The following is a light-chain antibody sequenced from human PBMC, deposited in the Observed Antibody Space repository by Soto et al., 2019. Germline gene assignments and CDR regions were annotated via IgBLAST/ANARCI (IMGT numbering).Light chain of an antibody. CDR3: QQRSNWPPFT. Sequence: EIVMTQSPATLSVSPGERATLSCRASQNVYTNLAWYQQKPGQAPRLLISGASTRATGIPARFSGSGSGTEFALTISSLQSEDFAVYYCQQRSNWPPFTFGPGTKVDIK. CDR2: GAS. CDR1: QNVYTN. V-gene: IGKV3-15*01. J-gene: IGKJ3*01.